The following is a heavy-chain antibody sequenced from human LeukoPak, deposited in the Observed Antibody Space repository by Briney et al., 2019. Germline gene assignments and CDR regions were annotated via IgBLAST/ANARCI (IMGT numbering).Heavy chain of an antibody. CDR1: GFTFSSYW. V-gene: IGHV3-7*01. D-gene: IGHD3-22*01. CDR3: ARARMIVVERGVAGYYYGMDV. CDR2: IKQDGSEK. Sequence: PGGSLRLSCAASGFTFSSYWMSWVRQAPGKGLEWVANIKQDGSEKYYVDSVKGRFTISRDNAKNSLYLQMNSLRAEDTAVYYCARARMIVVERGVAGYYYGMDVWGQGTTVTVSS. J-gene: IGHJ6*02.